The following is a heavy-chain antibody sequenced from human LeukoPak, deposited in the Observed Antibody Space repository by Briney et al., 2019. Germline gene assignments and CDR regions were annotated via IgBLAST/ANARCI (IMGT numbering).Heavy chain of an antibody. V-gene: IGHV4-39*07. CDR3: ARDLGGSSWTDAFDI. Sequence: SETLSLTCTVSGGSISSSSYYWGWICQPPGKGLEWIGSIYYSGSTHYNPSLKSRVTISVDTSKNQFSLKLSSVTAADTAVYYCARDLGGSSWTDAFDIWGQGTMVTVSS. D-gene: IGHD6-13*01. CDR1: GGSISSSSYY. CDR2: IYYSGST. J-gene: IGHJ3*02.